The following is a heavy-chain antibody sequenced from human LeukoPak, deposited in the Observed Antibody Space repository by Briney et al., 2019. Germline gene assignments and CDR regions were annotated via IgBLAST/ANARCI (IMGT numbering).Heavy chain of an antibody. V-gene: IGHV3-7*01. J-gene: IGHJ4*02. D-gene: IGHD3-10*01. Sequence: GGSLRLSCAASGFTLSNYWMSWVRQAPGKGLEWVANIKQDGSEKYYVDSVKGRFTISRDNAKNSLYPQMNSLRAEDTAVYYCARGFGDDGFGYWGQGTLVTVSS. CDR2: IKQDGSEK. CDR3: ARGFGDDGFGY. CDR1: GFTLSNYW.